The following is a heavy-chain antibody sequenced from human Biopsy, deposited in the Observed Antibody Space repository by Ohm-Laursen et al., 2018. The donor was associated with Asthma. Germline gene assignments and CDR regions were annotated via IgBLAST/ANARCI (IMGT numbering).Heavy chain of an antibody. CDR1: GFTFSSYS. V-gene: IGHV3-21*01. D-gene: IGHD3-22*01. CDR3: ASTTPSIVVVARAGAFDI. CDR2: ISSSSSYI. Sequence: GSLRLSCAASGFTFSSYSMNWVRQAPGKGLEWVSSISSSSSYIYYADSVKGRFTISRDNSKNTLYLQMNSLRAEDTAVYYCASTTPSIVVVARAGAFDIWGQGTMVTVSS. J-gene: IGHJ3*02.